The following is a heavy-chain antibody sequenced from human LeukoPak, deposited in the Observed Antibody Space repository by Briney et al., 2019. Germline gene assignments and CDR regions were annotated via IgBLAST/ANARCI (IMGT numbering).Heavy chain of an antibody. V-gene: IGHV4-4*02. Sequence: SGTLSLTCAVSGGSILTTNWWSWVRQPPGKGLEWIGEVHLSGASNYNPSLKSRANMSIDKSKNQLSLELTSVTAADTAIYYCTRESGAFSPFGFWGQGTLVTVSS. CDR1: GGSILTTNW. CDR2: VHLSGAS. CDR3: TRESGAFSPFGF. J-gene: IGHJ4*02. D-gene: IGHD1-26*01.